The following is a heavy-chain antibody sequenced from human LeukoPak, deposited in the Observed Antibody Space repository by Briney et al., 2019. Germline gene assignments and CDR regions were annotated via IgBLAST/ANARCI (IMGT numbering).Heavy chain of an antibody. J-gene: IGHJ6*03. CDR3: ARALRSMWGYMDV. CDR1: GFTFSSYA. CDR2: ISSSSSYI. Sequence: KTGGSLRLSCAASGFTFSSYAMSWVRQAPGKGLEWVSAISSSSSYIYYADSVKGRFTISRDNAKNSLYLQMNSLRAEDTAVYYCARALRSMWGYMDVWGKGTTVTVSS. V-gene: IGHV3-21*01. D-gene: IGHD2/OR15-2a*01.